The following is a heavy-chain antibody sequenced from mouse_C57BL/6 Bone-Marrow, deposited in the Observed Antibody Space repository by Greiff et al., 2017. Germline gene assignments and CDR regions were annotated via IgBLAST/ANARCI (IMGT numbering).Heavy chain of an antibody. V-gene: IGHV1-69*01. CDR1: GYTFTSYW. Sequence: VQLQQPGAELVMPGASVKLSCKASGYTFTSYWMHWVKQRPGQGLEWIGEIDPSDSYTNYNQKFKGKSTLTVDKSSSTAYMPLSRLTSEDSAVYYCARGTYYYGSDYWGQGTTLTVSS. CDR2: IDPSDSYT. J-gene: IGHJ2*01. D-gene: IGHD1-1*01. CDR3: ARGTYYYGSDY.